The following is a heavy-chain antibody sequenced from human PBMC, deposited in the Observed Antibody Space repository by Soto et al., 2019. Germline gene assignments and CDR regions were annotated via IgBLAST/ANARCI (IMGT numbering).Heavy chain of an antibody. CDR2: IHRDEIEK. CDR1: TFPLSPYW. J-gene: IGHJ6*02. V-gene: IGHV3-7*01. CDR3: AGGNALDV. Sequence: PWGSLRLSCAASTFPLSPYWMTWVRQAPGKGLELVANIHRDEIEKYYMDSVKGRFTISRDNAKNSLYLQMTSLRAEDTAVYYCAGGNALDVWGQGTTVTVSS.